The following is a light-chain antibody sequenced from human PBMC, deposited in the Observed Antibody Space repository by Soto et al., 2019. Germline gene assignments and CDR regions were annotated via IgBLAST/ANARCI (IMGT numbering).Light chain of an antibody. CDR2: AAS. Sequence: AIRMTQSPSSFSASTGDRVTITCRASQGISSYLAWYQQKPGKAPKLLIYAASTLQSGVPSRFSGSGSGKDFTLTISCLQSEDFETYYCQQYYSYPHTFGQGTKVEIK. CDR3: QQYYSYPHT. V-gene: IGKV1-8*01. J-gene: IGKJ1*01. CDR1: QGISSY.